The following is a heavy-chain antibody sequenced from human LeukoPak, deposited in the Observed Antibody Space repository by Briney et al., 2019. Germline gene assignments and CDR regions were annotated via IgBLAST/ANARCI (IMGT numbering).Heavy chain of an antibody. J-gene: IGHJ4*02. Sequence: ASVKVSCKTSGYTFTNYGIGWVRQAPGQGLEWMGWISANSGRTEYAQKLQGRVTMTRDSSTSTVYMELSSLRSEDTAVYYCARGGSSWYMDYWGQGTLVTVSS. CDR1: GYTFTNYG. D-gene: IGHD6-13*01. CDR2: ISANSGRT. V-gene: IGHV1-18*01. CDR3: ARGGSSWYMDY.